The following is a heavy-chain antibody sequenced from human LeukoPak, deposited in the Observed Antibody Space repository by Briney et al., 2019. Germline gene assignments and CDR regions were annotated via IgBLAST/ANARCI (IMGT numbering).Heavy chain of an antibody. Sequence: EASAKVSCKASGGTFSSYVISWVRQAPGQGLEWMGGIIPIFGTANYAQKFQGRVTITADESTSTAYMELSSLRSEDTAVYYCARLTIQYCSSTGCYLVRWFDPWGQGTLITVSS. D-gene: IGHD2-2*01. J-gene: IGHJ5*02. CDR2: IIPIFGTA. CDR1: GGTFSSYV. V-gene: IGHV1-69*01. CDR3: ARLTIQYCSSTGCYLVRWFDP.